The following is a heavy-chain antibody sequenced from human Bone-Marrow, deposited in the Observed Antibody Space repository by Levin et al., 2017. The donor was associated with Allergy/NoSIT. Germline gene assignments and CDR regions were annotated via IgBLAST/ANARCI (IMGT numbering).Heavy chain of an antibody. CDR1: GFTFSNYG. CDR3: AKDRELLILFLDLPED. J-gene: IGHJ4*02. CDR2: ISYDGSNK. D-gene: IGHD1-26*01. V-gene: IGHV3-30*18. Sequence: PGGSLRLSCAASGFTFSNYGLHWVRQAPGKGLEWVAVISYDGSNKYYGDSVKGRFTISRDNSKNTVYLQMNSLTTEDTAVYYCAKDRELLILFLDLPEDWGQGTLVTVSA.